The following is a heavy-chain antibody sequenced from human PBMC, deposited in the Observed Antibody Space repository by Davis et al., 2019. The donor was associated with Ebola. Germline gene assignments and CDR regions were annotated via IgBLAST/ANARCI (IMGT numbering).Heavy chain of an antibody. CDR3: ARGGSGIYYDSSGYYYFDY. CDR2: ISSSSSYI. D-gene: IGHD3-22*01. V-gene: IGHV3-21*01. Sequence: PGGSLRLSCAASGFTFSSYSMNWVRQAPGKGLEWVSSISSSSSYIYYADSVKGRFTISRDNAKNSLYLQMNSLRAEDTAVYYCARGGSGIYYDSSGYYYFDYWGQGTLVTVSS. J-gene: IGHJ4*02. CDR1: GFTFSSYS.